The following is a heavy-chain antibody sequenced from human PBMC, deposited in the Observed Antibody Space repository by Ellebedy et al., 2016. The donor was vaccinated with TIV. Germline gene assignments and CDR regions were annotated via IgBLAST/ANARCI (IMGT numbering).Heavy chain of an antibody. V-gene: IGHV3-21*01. D-gene: IGHD4-17*01. Sequence: GESLKISCAASGFTFSSYSMNWVRHAPGKGLEWVSSISSSSSYIYYADSVRGRFTISRDNAKNSLYLQMNSLRAEDTAVYYCARDLTVTTGINWFDPWGQGTLVTVSS. CDR2: ISSSSSYI. CDR3: ARDLTVTTGINWFDP. J-gene: IGHJ5*02. CDR1: GFTFSSYS.